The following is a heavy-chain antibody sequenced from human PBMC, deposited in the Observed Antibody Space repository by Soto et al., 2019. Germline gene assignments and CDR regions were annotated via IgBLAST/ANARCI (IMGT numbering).Heavy chain of an antibody. CDR3: ARHILYSSSSGWFDP. D-gene: IGHD6-6*01. Sequence: QXPGKGLEWIASIYYSGRTYYNPSHKSRVTISVDTSKNQFSLRLSSVTASDTAVFYCARHILYSSSSGWFDPWGQGTLVTAPQ. CDR2: IYYSGRT. V-gene: IGHV4-39*01. J-gene: IGHJ5*02.